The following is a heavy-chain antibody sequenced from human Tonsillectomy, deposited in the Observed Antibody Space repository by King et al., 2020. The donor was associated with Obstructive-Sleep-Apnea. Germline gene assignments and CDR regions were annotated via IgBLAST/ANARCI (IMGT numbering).Heavy chain of an antibody. D-gene: IGHD4-17*01. J-gene: IGHJ4*02. CDR3: ATYGDYPGSSFDY. Sequence: QLVQSGGGVVQPGRSLRLSCAASGFTFSTYEMHWVRQAPGKGLEGVAVISDDGSDKYYADSVKGRFAISRDNSKNTLSLQMNSLTTEDTAVFYCATYGDYPGSSFDYWGQGTLVTVSS. CDR1: GFTFSTYE. V-gene: IGHV3-30*09. CDR2: ISDDGSDK.